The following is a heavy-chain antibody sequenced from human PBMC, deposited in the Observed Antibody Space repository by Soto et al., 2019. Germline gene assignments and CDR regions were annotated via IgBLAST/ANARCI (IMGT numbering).Heavy chain of an antibody. CDR3: ARGQLLEYGVFDV. Sequence: QVQLQESGPGLVKTSETLSLSCTVSGGSIGTYYWNWIRQPPGKGLEWIGYIYYNGRTNSSPSLKSRVVMSVDTSKNQFSLKLNSVTAADTAVYYCARGQLLEYGVFDVWGQGTMVSVSS. J-gene: IGHJ3*01. CDR1: GGSIGTYY. D-gene: IGHD1-1*01. CDR2: IYYNGRT. V-gene: IGHV4-59*01.